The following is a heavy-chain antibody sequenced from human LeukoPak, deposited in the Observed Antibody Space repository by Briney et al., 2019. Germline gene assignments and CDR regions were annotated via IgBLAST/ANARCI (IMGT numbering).Heavy chain of an antibody. V-gene: IGHV1-2*02. Sequence: ASVKVSCKASGYTFTGYYMHWVRQAPGQGLEWMGWINPNSGGTNYAQKFQGRVTMTRDTSISTAYMELSRLRSDDTAVYYCATGPRCTNGVCWVSWFDPWGQGTLVTVSS. CDR2: INPNSGGT. D-gene: IGHD2-8*01. J-gene: IGHJ5*02. CDR3: ATGPRCTNGVCWVSWFDP. CDR1: GYTFTGYY.